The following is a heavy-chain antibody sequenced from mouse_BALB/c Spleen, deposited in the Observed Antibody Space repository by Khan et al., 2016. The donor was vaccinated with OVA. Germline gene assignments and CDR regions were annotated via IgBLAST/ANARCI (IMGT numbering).Heavy chain of an antibody. CDR3: TRIYRSDFDY. CDR2: INPHIGET. V-gene: IGHV1-20*02. Sequence: VQLKQPGPELVRPGASVKISCTASGYSFTGYFMNWVMQSHGKSLEWIGRINPHIGETFYNQRFKDKATLTVDESSSTAHMELRSLASEDSAVYYCTRIYRSDFDYWGQGTTLTVSS. D-gene: IGHD6-1*01. CDR1: GYSFTGYF. J-gene: IGHJ2*01.